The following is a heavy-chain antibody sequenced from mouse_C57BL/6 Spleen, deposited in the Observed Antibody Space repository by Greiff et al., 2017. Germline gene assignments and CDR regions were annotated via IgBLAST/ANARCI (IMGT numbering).Heavy chain of an antibody. CDR2: INPNNGGT. D-gene: IGHD1-1*01. CDR1: GYTFTDYY. J-gene: IGHJ3*01. V-gene: IGHV1-26*01. CDR3: ARSLYGSFFAY. Sequence: EVQLQQSGPELVKPGASVKISCKASGYTFTDYYMNWVKQSHGKSLEWIGDINPNNGGTSYNQKFKGKATLTVDKSSSTAYMELRSLTSEDSAVYYCARSLYGSFFAYWGQGTLVTVSA.